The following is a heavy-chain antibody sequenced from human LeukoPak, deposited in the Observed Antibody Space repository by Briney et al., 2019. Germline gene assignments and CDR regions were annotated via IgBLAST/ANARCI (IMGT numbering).Heavy chain of an antibody. V-gene: IGHV3-48*01. CDR3: ASSDYGAFDY. J-gene: IGHJ4*02. Sequence: GGSLRLSCAASGFTFSSYSMNWVRQAPGKGLEWVSYISSSSSTIYYADSAKGRFTISRDNAKNSLYLQMNSLRAEDTAVYYCASSDYGAFDYWGQGTLVTVSS. CDR2: ISSSSSTI. CDR1: GFTFSSYS. D-gene: IGHD4-17*01.